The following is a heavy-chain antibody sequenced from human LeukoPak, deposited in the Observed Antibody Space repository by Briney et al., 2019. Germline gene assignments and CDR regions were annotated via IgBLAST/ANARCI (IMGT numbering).Heavy chain of an antibody. J-gene: IGHJ6*02. CDR2: ISSSGSTI. CDR3: ARDITFGGVYYYGMDV. Sequence: GGALRLSCAASGFTFSDYYMSWLRQAPGKGLEGVSYISSSGSTIYYADSVKGRFTISRDNAKNSLYLQMNSLRAEDTAVYYCARDITFGGVYYYGMDVWGQGTTVTVSS. D-gene: IGHD3-16*01. V-gene: IGHV3-11*01. CDR1: GFTFSDYY.